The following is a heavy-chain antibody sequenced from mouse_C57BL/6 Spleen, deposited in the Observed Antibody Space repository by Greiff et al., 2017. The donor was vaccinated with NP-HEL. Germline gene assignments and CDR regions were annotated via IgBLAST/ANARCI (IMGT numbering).Heavy chain of an antibody. V-gene: IGHV1-82*01. CDR2: IYPGDGDT. Sequence: VQLQQSGPELVKPGASVKISCKASGYAFSSSWMNWVKQRPGKGLEWIGRIYPGDGDTNYNGKFKGKATLTADKSSSTAYMQLSSLTSEDSAVYFCARGNYDYRLDYWGQGTTLTVSS. CDR1: GYAFSSSW. CDR3: ARGNYDYRLDY. D-gene: IGHD2-4*01. J-gene: IGHJ2*01.